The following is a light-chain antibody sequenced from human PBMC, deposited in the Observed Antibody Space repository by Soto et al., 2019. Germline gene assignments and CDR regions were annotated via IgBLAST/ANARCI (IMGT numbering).Light chain of an antibody. CDR2: AAS. V-gene: IGKV1-16*02. Sequence: DIQMTQSPSSLSASVGDRVTITCRASQDISKFLAWFQQKPGKAPKSLISAASTLQSGVSSNFSGGGSGTDFTLTISSLQPEDSATYYCQQYNSYPWTFGQGTNVEI. CDR3: QQYNSYPWT. J-gene: IGKJ1*01. CDR1: QDISKF.